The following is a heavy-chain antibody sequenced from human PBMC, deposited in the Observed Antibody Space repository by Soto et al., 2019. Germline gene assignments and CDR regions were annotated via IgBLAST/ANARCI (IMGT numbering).Heavy chain of an antibody. CDR2: ISSSGSSM. V-gene: IGHV3-11*01. CDR3: ARVGYVTGWYKSFDI. CDR1: GFTFTDYH. Sequence: GGSLRLSCAASGFTFTDYHMIWIRQAPGKGLEWVSYISSSGSSMYYTDSVKGRFTVSRDNAVKSLYLQMNSLRAEDTAVYYCARVGYVTGWYKSFDIWGQGTMVT. J-gene: IGHJ3*02. D-gene: IGHD6-19*01.